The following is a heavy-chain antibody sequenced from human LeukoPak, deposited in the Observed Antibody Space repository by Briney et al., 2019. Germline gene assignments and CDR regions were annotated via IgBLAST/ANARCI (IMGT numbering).Heavy chain of an antibody. Sequence: GASVKVSCKASGYTFTSYDINWVRQAAGQGLEWMGWMNPNSGNTGYAQKFQGRVTLTRNTSISTAYMEVNSLRSEDTAVYYCARGTPWELLYYDYYMDVWGKGTTVTVSS. CDR1: GYTFTSYD. CDR3: ARGTPWELLYYDYYMDV. CDR2: MNPNSGNT. J-gene: IGHJ6*03. D-gene: IGHD1-26*01. V-gene: IGHV1-8*01.